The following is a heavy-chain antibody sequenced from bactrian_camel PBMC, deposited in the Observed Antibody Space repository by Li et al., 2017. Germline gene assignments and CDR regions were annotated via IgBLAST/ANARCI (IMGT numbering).Heavy chain of an antibody. CDR3: AAGHVYCSAGAPPRSSAFGY. V-gene: IGHV3S53*01. J-gene: IGHJ6*01. Sequence: HVQLVESGGGSVQAGGSLRLSCTASGFTEFTFDGANMGWYRQTPENECELVSTMPSDRSTYYSDSVKGRFTISMDANTLYLQMNSLTPEDSAIYYCAAGHVYCSAGAPPRSSAFGYWGQGTQVTVS. CDR1: GFTEFTFDG. CDR2: MPSDRST. D-gene: IGHD1*01.